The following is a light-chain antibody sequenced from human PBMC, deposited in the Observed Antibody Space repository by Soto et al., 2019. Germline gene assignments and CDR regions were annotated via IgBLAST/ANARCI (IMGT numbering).Light chain of an antibody. V-gene: IGKV1-17*01. Sequence: IQMTQSPSSLSSSLGDRVTITCRASQGIRNDLGWYQQKPGKAPKLLIYAASSLQSGVPSRFSGSGSGTEFTLVISSLQPDDFATYYCQKYNSYSVKFGQGTKVDIK. CDR1: QGIRND. J-gene: IGKJ1*01. CDR3: QKYNSYSVK. CDR2: AAS.